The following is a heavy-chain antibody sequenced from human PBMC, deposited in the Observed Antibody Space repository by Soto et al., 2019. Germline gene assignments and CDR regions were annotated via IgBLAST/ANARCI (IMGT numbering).Heavy chain of an antibody. CDR1: GGSISSYY. CDR3: ARGESGVIPSYYFDY. D-gene: IGHD3-10*01. J-gene: IGHJ4*02. Sequence: SETLSLTCTVSGGSISSYYWIWIRQPPGKGLEWIGYIYYSGSTNYNPSLKSRVTISVDTSKNQFSLKLSSVTAADTAVYYCARGESGVIPSYYFDYWGQGTLVPSPQ. CDR2: IYYSGST. V-gene: IGHV4-59*01.